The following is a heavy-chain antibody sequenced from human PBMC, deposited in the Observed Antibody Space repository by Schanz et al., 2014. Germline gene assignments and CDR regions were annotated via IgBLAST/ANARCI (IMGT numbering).Heavy chain of an antibody. D-gene: IGHD6-25*01. Sequence: EVQLLESGGGLVQPGGSLRLSCAASGFTFSSYAMSWVRQAPGKGLEWLSVISASGGDTYYADSVKGRFTISRDNSKNTLYLQMKSLRAEDTAVYYCAKVRYSSGWRGDYFDEWGQGTLVTVSS. J-gene: IGHJ4*02. V-gene: IGHV3-23*01. CDR2: ISASGGDT. CDR3: AKVRYSSGWRGDYFDE. CDR1: GFTFSSYA.